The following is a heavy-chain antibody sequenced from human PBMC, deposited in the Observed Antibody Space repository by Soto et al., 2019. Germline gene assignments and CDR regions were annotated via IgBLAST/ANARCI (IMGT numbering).Heavy chain of an antibody. V-gene: IGHV4-34*01. Sequence: QVQLQQWGAGLLKPSETLSLTCAVYGGSISGHYWTWIRQPPGKGLEWIGEINYSGSTNYNPSLKSRVTISVDTSKNQFSLQLSSVTAADTAVFYCAREGSRFLVDVWGKGTTVTVSS. J-gene: IGHJ6*04. CDR3: AREGSRFLVDV. CDR1: GGSISGHY. CDR2: INYSGST. D-gene: IGHD3-3*01.